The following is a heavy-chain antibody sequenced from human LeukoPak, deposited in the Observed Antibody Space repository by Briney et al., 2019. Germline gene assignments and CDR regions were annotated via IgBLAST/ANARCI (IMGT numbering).Heavy chain of an antibody. CDR1: GFTFSSYS. J-gene: IGHJ5*02. V-gene: IGHV4-30-4*01. Sequence: LRLSCAASGFTFSSYSMDWVRQAPGKGLEWIASIFYSGTIYNNPSLKSRTLISVDTSKNQFSLRLTSVTAADTAVYFCATLDNSFDHWGQGTLVTVSS. CDR2: IFYSGTI. CDR3: ATLDNSFDH.